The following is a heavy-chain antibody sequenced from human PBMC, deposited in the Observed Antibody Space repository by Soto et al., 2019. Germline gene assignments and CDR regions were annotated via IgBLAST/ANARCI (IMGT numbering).Heavy chain of an antibody. D-gene: IGHD5-12*01. J-gene: IGHJ4*02. CDR2: ITSSSSHM. CDR3: TTALGRVPTIT. Sequence: ESGGGLVKPGWSLRLSCAASGFTFSTSIMNWVRQAPGTGLEWVSSITSSSSHMFYADSVKGRFTISRDNARNSLYLQMNSLRAEDTAIYYCTTALGRVPTITWGQETLVTVSS. V-gene: IGHV3-21*06. CDR1: GFTFSTSI.